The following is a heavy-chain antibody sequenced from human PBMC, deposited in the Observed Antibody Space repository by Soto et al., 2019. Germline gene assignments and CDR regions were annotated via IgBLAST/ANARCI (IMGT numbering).Heavy chain of an antibody. J-gene: IGHJ4*02. D-gene: IGHD1-26*01. CDR3: ARDPFPIVSGSYYFDY. CDR2: IWYDGSNK. CDR1: GFTFRSYG. Sequence: PGGSLRLSCAASGFTFRSYGMHWVRQAPGKGLEWVAVIWYDGSNKYYADSVKGRFTISRDNSKNTLYLQMNSLRAEDTAVYYCARDPFPIVSGSYYFDYWGPGTLVTVSS. V-gene: IGHV3-33*01.